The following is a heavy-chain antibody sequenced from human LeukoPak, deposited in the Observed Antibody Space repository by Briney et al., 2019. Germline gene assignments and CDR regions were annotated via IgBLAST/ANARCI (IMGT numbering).Heavy chain of an antibody. V-gene: IGHV3-23*01. CDR1: GFTFSDYY. J-gene: IGHJ3*02. Sequence: GGSLRLSCAASGFTFSDYYMSWIRQAPGKGLEWVSAISGSGGSTYYADSVKGRFTISRDNSKNTLYLQMNSLRAEDTAVYYCATIGVVSIWGQGTMVTVSS. CDR3: ATIGVVSI. CDR2: ISGSGGST. D-gene: IGHD3-3*01.